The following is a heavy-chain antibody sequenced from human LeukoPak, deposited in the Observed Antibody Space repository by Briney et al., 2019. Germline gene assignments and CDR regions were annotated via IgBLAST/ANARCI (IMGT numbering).Heavy chain of an antibody. D-gene: IGHD3-22*01. Sequence: GGSLRLSCAASGFTFSSYAMSWVRQAPGKGLEWVSAISVSGGSTYYADSVKGRFTISRDNSKNTLYLQMNSLRAEDTAVYYCAKDFRDYYDSSGFDYWGQGTLVTVSS. CDR3: AKDFRDYYDSSGFDY. J-gene: IGHJ4*02. V-gene: IGHV3-23*01. CDR2: ISVSGGST. CDR1: GFTFSSYA.